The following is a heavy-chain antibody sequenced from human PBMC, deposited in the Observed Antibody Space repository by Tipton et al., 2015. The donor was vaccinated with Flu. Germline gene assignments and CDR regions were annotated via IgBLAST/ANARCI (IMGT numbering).Heavy chain of an antibody. CDR1: GFTFSSYY. CDR2: IKSDGRST. V-gene: IGHV3-74*01. CDR3: ARDLGVPAHDWYFDL. D-gene: IGHD2-2*01. Sequence: SLRLSCAASGFTFSSYYMHWVRQAPGKGLVWVSRIKSDGRSTSYADSVKGRVTISRDIAKDTLYLQMNSLGAENSAVDYCARDLGVPAHDWYFDLWGRGTLVTVSS. J-gene: IGHJ2*01.